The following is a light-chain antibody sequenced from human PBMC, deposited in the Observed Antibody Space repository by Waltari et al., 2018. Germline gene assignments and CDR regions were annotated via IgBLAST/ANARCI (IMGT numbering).Light chain of an antibody. Sequence: SYVLTQPPSVSVAPGKTARITCGGNNIGSKSVHWYQQKPGQAPVLVIYYDSDWPSGIPERFSGSNSGNTATLTSSRVEGGDEADYYCQVWDSSSDQGVFGTGTKVTVL. V-gene: IGLV3-21*04. CDR1: NIGSKS. CDR3: QVWDSSSDQGV. J-gene: IGLJ1*01. CDR2: YDS.